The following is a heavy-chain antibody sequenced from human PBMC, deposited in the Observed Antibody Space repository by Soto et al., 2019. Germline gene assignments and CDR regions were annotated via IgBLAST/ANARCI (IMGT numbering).Heavy chain of an antibody. J-gene: IGHJ4*02. Sequence: PSETLSLTCAVYGGSFSGYYWSWIRQPPGKGLEWIGEINHSGGTNYNPSLKSRVTISVDTSKNQFSLKLSSVTAADTAVYYCARLEGLATISYYFDYWGQGALVTVSS. CDR3: ARLEGLATISYYFDY. CDR2: INHSGGT. CDR1: GGSFSGYY. V-gene: IGHV4-34*01. D-gene: IGHD3-9*01.